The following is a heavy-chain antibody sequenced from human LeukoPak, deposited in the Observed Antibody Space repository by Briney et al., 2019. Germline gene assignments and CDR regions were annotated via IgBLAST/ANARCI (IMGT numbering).Heavy chain of an antibody. J-gene: IGHJ6*02. D-gene: IGHD3-9*01. Sequence: ASVKVSCTVSGYTLTELSMHWVRQAPGKGLEWMGGFDPEDGETIYAQKFQGRVTMTEDTSTDTAYMELSSLRSEDTAVYYCATAGPIPPYYDILTGYYARGGYYYYGMDVWGQGTTVTVSS. V-gene: IGHV1-24*01. CDR2: FDPEDGET. CDR3: ATAGPIPPYYDILTGYYARGGYYYYGMDV. CDR1: GYTLTELS.